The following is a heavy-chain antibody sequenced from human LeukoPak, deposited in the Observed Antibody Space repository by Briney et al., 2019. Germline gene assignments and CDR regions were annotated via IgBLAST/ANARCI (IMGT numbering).Heavy chain of an antibody. CDR3: AKEPLFPSQLPYYFDY. D-gene: IGHD2-2*01. V-gene: IGHV4-4*07. CDR2: IYTTGNT. Sequence: PETLSLTCSVSGGSISSYYWSWIRQPAGKGREWIGRIYTTGNTDYNPSLKSRVTMSVDTSKNQFSLNLSSVTAADTAVYYCAKEPLFPSQLPYYFDYWGQGTLVTVSS. CDR1: GGSISSYY. J-gene: IGHJ4*02.